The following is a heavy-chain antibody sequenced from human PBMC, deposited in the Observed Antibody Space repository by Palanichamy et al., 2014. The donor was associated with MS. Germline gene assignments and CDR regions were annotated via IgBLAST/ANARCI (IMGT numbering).Heavy chain of an antibody. CDR3: ARREGSSWSFDY. J-gene: IGHJ4*02. CDR2: IYYSGRK. Sequence: QVQLLESGPGLVKPSETLSLTCTVSGGSISSYYWTWIRQPPGKGLEWIGYIYHSGTNIYYSGRKNYNPSLKSRVTISADTSKNQFSLKLSSVTAADTAVYYCARREGSSWSFDYWGQGTPVTVSS. D-gene: IGHD6-13*01. V-gene: IGHV4-59*08. CDR1: GGSISSYY.